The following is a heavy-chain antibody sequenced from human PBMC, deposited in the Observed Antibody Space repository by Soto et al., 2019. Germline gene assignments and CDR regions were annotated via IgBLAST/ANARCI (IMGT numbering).Heavy chain of an antibody. Sequence: GSLRLSCAASGFTFSSYAMSWVRQAPGKGLEWIGEINHSGSTNYNPSLKSRVTISVDTSKNQFSLKLSSVTAADTAVYYCVRGRRTVGGVSAAGARFRFDYWGQGTLVTVSS. CDR3: VRGRRTVGGVSAAGARFRFDY. J-gene: IGHJ4*02. V-gene: IGHV4-34*01. D-gene: IGHD6-13*01. CDR2: INHSGST. CDR1: GFTFSSYA.